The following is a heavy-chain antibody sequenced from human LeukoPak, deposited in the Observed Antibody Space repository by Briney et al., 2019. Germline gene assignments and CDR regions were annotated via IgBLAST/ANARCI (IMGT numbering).Heavy chain of an antibody. CDR1: GGSFSAYY. D-gene: IGHD3-22*01. Sequence: SETLSLTCAVYGGSFSAYYWSWIRQPPGKGLEWIGEINHSGSTNSNPSLKSRVTISVDTSKNQLSLKLSSVTAADTAVYYCARHGPHYYDSSGPTSDDAFDIWGQGTMVTVSS. CDR3: ARHGPHYYDSSGPTSDDAFDI. CDR2: INHSGST. J-gene: IGHJ3*02. V-gene: IGHV4-34*01.